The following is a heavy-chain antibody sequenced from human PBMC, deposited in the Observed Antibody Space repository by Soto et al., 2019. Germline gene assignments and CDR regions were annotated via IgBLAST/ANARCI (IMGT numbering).Heavy chain of an antibody. CDR3: ARVLVVGANDDAFDI. CDR1: GFTFSDYF. Sequence: PGGSLRLSCVASGFTFSDYFISWIRQAPGTGLEWVSYMSSSNSTIYYADSVKGRFTISRDNAKSSLYLQMNSLRAEDTAVYFCARVLVVGANDDAFDIWGQGTMVTVSS. CDR2: MSSSNSTI. J-gene: IGHJ3*02. V-gene: IGHV3-11*01. D-gene: IGHD2-15*01.